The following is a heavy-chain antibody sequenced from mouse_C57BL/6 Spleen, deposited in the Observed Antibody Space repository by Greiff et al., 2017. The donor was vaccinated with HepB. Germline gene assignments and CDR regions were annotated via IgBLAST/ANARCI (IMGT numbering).Heavy chain of an antibody. D-gene: IGHD2-3*01. CDR1: GYTFTSYW. Sequence: QVQLQQPGAELVKPGASVKLSCKASGYTFTSYWMHWVKQRPGQGLEWIGMIHPNSGSTNYNEKFKSKATLTVDKSSSTAYMQLSSLTSEDSEVYNCARDGGGGYYSSMGYWGQGTPDTVSS. CDR2: IHPNSGST. J-gene: IGHJ4*01. CDR3: ARDGGGGYYSSMGY. V-gene: IGHV1-64*01.